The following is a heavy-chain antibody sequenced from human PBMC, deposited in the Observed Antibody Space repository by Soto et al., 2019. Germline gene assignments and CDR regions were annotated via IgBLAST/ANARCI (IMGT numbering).Heavy chain of an antibody. V-gene: IGHV4-30-2*01. J-gene: IGHJ3*02. D-gene: IGHD3-22*01. CDR1: GGSISSGGYS. Sequence: SETLSLTCAISGGSISSGGYSWGWIRQPPGKGLEWIGYIYHSVSTNYNPSLKSRVTISVDTSKNQFSLKLSSVTAADTAVYYCARGLISGYYLYDAFDIWGQGTMVT. CDR2: IYHSVST. CDR3: ARGLISGYYLYDAFDI.